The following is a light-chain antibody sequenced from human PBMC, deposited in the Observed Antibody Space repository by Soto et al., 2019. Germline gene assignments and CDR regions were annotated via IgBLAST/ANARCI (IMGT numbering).Light chain of an antibody. V-gene: IGKV3-15*01. CDR2: GAS. J-gene: IGKJ1*01. CDR1: QSVSSN. Sequence: EIVMTQSPATLSVSPGERATLSCRASQSVSSNLAWYQQKPGQAPRLLIYGASTRATGIPARFRGSGSGTEFRLTISSLQSEDFATYYCQQYNTWHPKMAFGRGTKVEIK. CDR3: QQYNTWHPKMA.